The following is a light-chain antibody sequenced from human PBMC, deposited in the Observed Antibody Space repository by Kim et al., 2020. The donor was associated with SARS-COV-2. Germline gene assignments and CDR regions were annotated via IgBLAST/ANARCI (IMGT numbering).Light chain of an antibody. V-gene: IGLV2-14*03. Sequence: GQAITISCTGTSSLVGDYNYVSWYQQHPGKAPKLIIYDVTYRPSGVSTHFSGSKSGNTASLTISGLQAADEADYYCTSYTGADTVVFGGGTKLTVL. J-gene: IGLJ2*01. CDR2: DVT. CDR1: SSLVGDYNY. CDR3: TSYTGADTVV.